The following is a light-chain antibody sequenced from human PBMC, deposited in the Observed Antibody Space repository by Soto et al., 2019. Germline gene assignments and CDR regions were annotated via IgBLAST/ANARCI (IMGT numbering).Light chain of an antibody. J-gene: IGKJ2*01. Sequence: DIVMTQSPDSLALSLGERATINCKSSQSVLYSSNNKNYLAWYQQKPGQPPKMVIYWASTRESGVPDRFSGSGSGTDFTLTISSLQAEDVAVYYCQQYYSTTPTFGQGTKLEIK. CDR3: QQYYSTTPT. CDR1: QSVLYSSNNKNY. CDR2: WAS. V-gene: IGKV4-1*01.